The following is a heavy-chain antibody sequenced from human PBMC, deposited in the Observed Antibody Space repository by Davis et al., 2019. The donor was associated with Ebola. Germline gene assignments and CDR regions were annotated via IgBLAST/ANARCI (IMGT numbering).Heavy chain of an antibody. D-gene: IGHD3-9*01. CDR2: IYYSGIT. V-gene: IGHV4-39*01. CDR1: GCSISSSSYY. CDR3: ARLGDYDILTGYLMAGNFDY. Sequence: MPSETLSLTCAVSGCSISSSSYYWGCIRQPPGKGLEWIGNIYYSGITYYNQSLNSRVTLSVDTSKNQFPLKLSSVTAADTAVYYCARLGDYDILTGYLMAGNFDYWGQGTLVTVSS. J-gene: IGHJ4*02.